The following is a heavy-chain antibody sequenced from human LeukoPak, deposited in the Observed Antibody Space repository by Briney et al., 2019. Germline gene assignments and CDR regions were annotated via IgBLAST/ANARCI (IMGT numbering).Heavy chain of an antibody. Sequence: GGSLRLSCAASGFTFSDYYMSWIRQAPGKGLEWVSYISSSGSTIYYADSVKGRFTISRDNAKNSLYLQMNSLRAEGTAVYYCASEDANWGSTSGYVDLWGRGTLVTVSS. CDR1: GFTFSDYY. J-gene: IGHJ2*01. CDR3: ASEDANWGSTSGYVDL. D-gene: IGHD7-27*01. CDR2: ISSSGSTI. V-gene: IGHV3-11*01.